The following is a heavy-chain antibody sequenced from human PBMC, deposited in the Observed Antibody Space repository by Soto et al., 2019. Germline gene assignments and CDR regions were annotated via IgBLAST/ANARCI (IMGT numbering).Heavy chain of an antibody. CDR3: ARIPSSRAGTIYX. V-gene: IGHV4-4*07. J-gene: IGHJ4*02. D-gene: IGHD1-1*01. CDR1: GGYISGSY. CDR2: IFFTGAT. Sequence: PSETLSLTCTVSGGYISGSYWTWIRQPAGKGLEWIVQIFFTGATNYNPSLKGRVPMSIETSKKTFSLTLTSVTSADTAVYYCARIPSSRAGTIYXWAQGTLVTVSX.